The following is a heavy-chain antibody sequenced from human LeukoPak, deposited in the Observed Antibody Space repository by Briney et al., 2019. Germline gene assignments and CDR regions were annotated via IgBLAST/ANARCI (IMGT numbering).Heavy chain of an antibody. CDR2: ISWNGANT. J-gene: IGHJ4*02. D-gene: IGHD2-2*01. CDR1: GFTFDDFG. V-gene: IGHV3-20*04. Sequence: PGGSLRPSCVASGFTFDDFGLSWVRQVPGRGLEWVARISWNGANTGYADSVKGRFTISRDNAENSLFLQMNSLTADDTALYYCARDHCSSTTCYFEDWGQGTLVTVSS. CDR3: ARDHCSSTTCYFED.